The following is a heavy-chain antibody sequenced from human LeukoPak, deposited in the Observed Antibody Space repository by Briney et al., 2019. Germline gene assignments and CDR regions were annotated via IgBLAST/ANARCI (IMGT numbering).Heavy chain of an antibody. CDR2: ISAYNGNT. Sequence: ASVKVSCKASGYTFTSYGISWVRQAPGQGLEWMGWISAYNGNTNYAQKLQGRVTMTTDTSTSTAYMELRSLRSDDTAVYYCARDCAYYDFWSGYPPFDYWGQGTLVTVSS. V-gene: IGHV1-18*01. D-gene: IGHD3-3*01. CDR1: GYTFTSYG. CDR3: ARDCAYYDFWSGYPPFDY. J-gene: IGHJ4*02.